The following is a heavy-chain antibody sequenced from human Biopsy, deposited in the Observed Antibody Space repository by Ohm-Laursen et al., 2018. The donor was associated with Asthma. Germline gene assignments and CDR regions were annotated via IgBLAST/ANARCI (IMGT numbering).Heavy chain of an antibody. Sequence: GQTLSLTCAAPGFVFSQSGMHWVRQAPGKGLEWVALISSDGHNKYYKDSVKGRFTISRDNSKLRLYLEINSLRVEDSAVYYCARESGQDSGGTGAFDRWGQGIMVAVSS. CDR3: ARESGQDSGGTGAFDR. V-gene: IGHV3-30*03. CDR2: ISSDGHNK. D-gene: IGHD4-23*01. J-gene: IGHJ3*02. CDR1: GFVFSQSG.